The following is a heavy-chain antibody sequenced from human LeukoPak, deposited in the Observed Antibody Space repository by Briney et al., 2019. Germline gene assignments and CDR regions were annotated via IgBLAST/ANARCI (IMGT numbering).Heavy chain of an antibody. Sequence: SVKVSCKASGGTFSSYAISWVRQAPGQGLEWMGGIIPIFGTANYAQKFQGRVTITTDESTSTAYMELSSLRCEDTAVYYCARHREYGLKLVSFDYWGQGTLVTVSS. D-gene: IGHD6-13*01. CDR3: ARHREYGLKLVSFDY. CDR2: IIPIFGTA. J-gene: IGHJ4*02. V-gene: IGHV1-69*05. CDR1: GGTFSSYA.